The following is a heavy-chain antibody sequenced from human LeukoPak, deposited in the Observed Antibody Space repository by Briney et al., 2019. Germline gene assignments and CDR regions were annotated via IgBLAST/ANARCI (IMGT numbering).Heavy chain of an antibody. D-gene: IGHD4-17*01. CDR2: IGYSAGDT. J-gene: IGHJ4*02. Sequence: PGGSLRLSCAASGFTVSSYAMTWVRQAPGKGLEWVSAIGYSAGDTYYADSVKGRFTISRDSSMNTLYLQMSSLRADDTALYYCAKDDDGHHHGVDHWGQGTLVTVSS. CDR3: AKDDDGHHHGVDH. V-gene: IGHV3-23*01. CDR1: GFTVSSYA.